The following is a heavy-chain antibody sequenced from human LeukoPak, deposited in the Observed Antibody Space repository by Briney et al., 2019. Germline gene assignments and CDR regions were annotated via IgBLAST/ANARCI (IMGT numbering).Heavy chain of an antibody. CDR1: GFFFSSRA. Sequence: GGSLRLSCAASGFFFSSRAFHWVRQAPGKGLEWVAVTSYDCTNNFYADAVKGRFTISRDNSKSTLYLQMNGLRVEDTAVYYCARDDGSGWSYFDFWGQGTLVT. CDR3: ARDDGSGWSYFDF. CDR2: TSYDCTNN. J-gene: IGHJ4*02. D-gene: IGHD6-19*01. V-gene: IGHV3-30-3*01.